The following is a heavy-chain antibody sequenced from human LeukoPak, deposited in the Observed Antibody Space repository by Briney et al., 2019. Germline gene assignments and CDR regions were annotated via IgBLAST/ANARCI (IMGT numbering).Heavy chain of an antibody. D-gene: IGHD1-14*01. CDR1: GFTFSSYS. V-gene: IGHV3-48*02. Sequence: GGSLRLSCAASGFTFSSYSMNWVRQAPGKGLEGVSYISSSRSTIYYADSVKGRFTISRDNAKNSLYLQMNSLRDEDTAVYYCARKWQTEDAFDIWGQGTMVTVSS. CDR2: ISSSRSTI. CDR3: ARKWQTEDAFDI. J-gene: IGHJ3*02.